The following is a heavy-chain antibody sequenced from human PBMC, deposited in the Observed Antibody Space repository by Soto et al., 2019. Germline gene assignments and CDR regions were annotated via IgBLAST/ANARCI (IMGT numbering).Heavy chain of an antibody. Sequence: SGPTLVNPTQTLTVTCNFSGFSLTTSAAGVGWIRQTPGKALAWLAVIFGHGNEKYRPSLKNRLTITKDTSKSQVVLTMTNVYPLDTATYYCAHMSDSGTYYFDSWGQGTLVTV. CDR3: AHMSDSGTYYFDS. J-gene: IGHJ4*02. CDR2: IFGHGNE. V-gene: IGHV2-5*01. CDR1: GFSLTTSAAG. D-gene: IGHD1-26*01.